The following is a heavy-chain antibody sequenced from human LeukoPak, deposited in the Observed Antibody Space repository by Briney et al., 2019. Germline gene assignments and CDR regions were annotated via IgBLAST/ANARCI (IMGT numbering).Heavy chain of an antibody. Sequence: ASVKVSGKASGGTFSSYAISWVRQAPGQGLEWMGGIIPIFGTANYAQKFQGRVTITADESTSTAYMELSSLRSEDTAVCYCARESRSSNQMGLFDYWGQGTLVTVSS. CDR3: ARESRSSNQMGLFDY. CDR1: GGTFSSYA. D-gene: IGHD2-2*01. J-gene: IGHJ4*02. CDR2: IIPIFGTA. V-gene: IGHV1-69*13.